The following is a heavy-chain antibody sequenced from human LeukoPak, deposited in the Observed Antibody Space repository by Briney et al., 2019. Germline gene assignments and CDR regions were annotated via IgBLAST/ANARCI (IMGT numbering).Heavy chain of an antibody. CDR3: AREVRGGGSLGFAFDI. D-gene: IGHD1-26*01. Sequence: SETLSLTCAVYGGSFSGYYWSWIRRPPGKGLEWIGEINHSGSTNYNPSLKSRVTISVDTSKNQFSLKLSSVTAADTAVYYCAREVRGGGSLGFAFDIWGQGTMVTVSS. CDR1: GGSFSGYY. V-gene: IGHV4-34*01. CDR2: INHSGST. J-gene: IGHJ3*02.